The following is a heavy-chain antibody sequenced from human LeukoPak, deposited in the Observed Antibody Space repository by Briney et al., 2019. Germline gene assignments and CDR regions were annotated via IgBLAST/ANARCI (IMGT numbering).Heavy chain of an antibody. J-gene: IGHJ3*02. CDR2: IYYTGTT. V-gene: IGHV4-59*01. Sequence: SETLSLTCTVSGGSISDYYWSWIRQPPGERLEWIGHIYYTGTTTYNPSLKSRATLSIDTSKNQFSLKLSSVTAADTAVYFCTRDRKYYEIWGQGTMVTVSS. CDR3: TRDRKYYEI. D-gene: IGHD1-14*01. CDR1: GGSISDYY.